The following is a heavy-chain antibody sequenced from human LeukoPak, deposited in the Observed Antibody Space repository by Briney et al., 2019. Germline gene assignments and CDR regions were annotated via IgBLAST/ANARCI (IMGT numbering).Heavy chain of an antibody. CDR3: ARWNYDFWSGYYALFDY. CDR2: INPNSGGT. CDR1: GYTFTGYY. Sequence: ASVKVSCKAPGYTFTGYYMHWVRQAPGQGLEWMGRINPNSGGTNYAQKFQGRVTMTRDTSISTAYMELSRLRSDDTAVYYCARWNYDFWSGYYALFDYWGQGTLVTVSS. V-gene: IGHV1-2*06. J-gene: IGHJ4*02. D-gene: IGHD3-3*01.